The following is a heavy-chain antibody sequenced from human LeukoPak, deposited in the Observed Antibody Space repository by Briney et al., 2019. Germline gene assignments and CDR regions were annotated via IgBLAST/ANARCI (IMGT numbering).Heavy chain of an antibody. CDR2: IYYSGSP. Sequence: PSETLSLTCTVSGGSVISSSYYWGWIRQPPGKGLEWIGSIYYSGSPYYNPSLKSRVTISVDTSKNQFSLKLSSVTAADTAVYYCARLGCSSTSCYSLGYYYMDVWGKGTTVTVSS. CDR1: GGSVISSSYY. CDR3: ARLGCSSTSCYSLGYYYMDV. J-gene: IGHJ6*03. D-gene: IGHD2-2*01. V-gene: IGHV4-39*01.